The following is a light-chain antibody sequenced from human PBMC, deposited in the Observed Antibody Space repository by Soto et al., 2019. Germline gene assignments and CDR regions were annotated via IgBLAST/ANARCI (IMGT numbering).Light chain of an antibody. CDR2: AAS. Sequence: DLQMTQSPSTLSASLGDRGTITCRASQSISSWLAWYQQKPGKAPKLLIYAASNLQSGVPSRFSGSGSGTDFTLTISSLQPEDFATYFCQQSYSTPPWTFGQGTKVDIK. J-gene: IGKJ1*01. V-gene: IGKV1-39*01. CDR1: QSISSW. CDR3: QQSYSTPPWT.